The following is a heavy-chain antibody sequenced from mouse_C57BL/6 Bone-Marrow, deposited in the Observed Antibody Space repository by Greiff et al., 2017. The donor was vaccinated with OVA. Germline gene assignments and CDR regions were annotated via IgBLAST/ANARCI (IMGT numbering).Heavy chain of an antibody. V-gene: IGHV1-50*01. CDR1: GYTFTSYW. J-gene: IGHJ2*01. CDR2: IDPSDSYT. D-gene: IGHD1-1*01. Sequence: QVQLQQPGAELVKPGASVKLSCKASGYTFTSYWMQWVKQRPGQGLEWIGEIDPSDSYTNYNQKFKGKATLTVDTSSSTAYMQLSSLTSEDSAVYYCARVYYYGSSYVIDYWGQGTTLTVSS. CDR3: ARVYYYGSSYVIDY.